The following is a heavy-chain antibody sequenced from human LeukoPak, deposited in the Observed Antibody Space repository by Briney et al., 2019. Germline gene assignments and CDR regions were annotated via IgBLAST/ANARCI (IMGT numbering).Heavy chain of an antibody. CDR2: IYYRGST. CDR3: ARQDTTMVSFDS. CDR1: GYSISSGYY. V-gene: IGHV4-38-2*02. D-gene: IGHD5-18*01. Sequence: SETLSLTCTVSGYSISSGYYWGWIRQPPGKGLEWIGSIYYRGSTYYNPSLKSRVTISVDTSKNQFSLKLSSVTAADTAVYYCARQDTTMVSFDSWGQGTLVTVSS. J-gene: IGHJ4*02.